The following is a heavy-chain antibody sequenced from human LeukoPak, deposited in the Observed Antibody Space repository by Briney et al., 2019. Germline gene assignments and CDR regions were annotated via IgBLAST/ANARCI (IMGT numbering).Heavy chain of an antibody. V-gene: IGHV3-21*01. Sequence: PGGSLRLSCAASGFTFSNYGMHWVCQAPGKGLEWLSYISTSSSYIYYADSVKGRFTVSRDNAMNSLFLQMNSLIAEDTAVYYCARVGIRFLEQYYFDYWGQGTLVTVSS. CDR2: ISTSSSYI. CDR3: ARVGIRFLEQYYFDY. CDR1: GFTFSNYG. D-gene: IGHD3-3*01. J-gene: IGHJ4*02.